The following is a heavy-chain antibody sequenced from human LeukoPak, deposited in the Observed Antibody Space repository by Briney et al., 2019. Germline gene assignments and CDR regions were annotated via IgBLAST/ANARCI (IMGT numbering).Heavy chain of an antibody. CDR2: ITTTSGQTHI. Sequence: GGSLRLSCGASGFTFKTHTMNWVRQVPGKGLEWVSSITTTSGQTHIYYADSVKGRFTISRDNANSSVYLQMNSLSVDDTALYYCARGDIVAVPPRFCAFDFWGHGTMVTVSS. V-gene: IGHV3-21*06. CDR3: ARGDIVAVPPRFCAFDF. D-gene: IGHD2-2*01. CDR1: GFTFKTHT. J-gene: IGHJ3*01.